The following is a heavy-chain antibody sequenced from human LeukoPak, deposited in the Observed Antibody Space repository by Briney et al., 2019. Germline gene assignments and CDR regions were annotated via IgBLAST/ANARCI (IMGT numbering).Heavy chain of an antibody. Sequence: PSETLSLTCTVSGGSISSGGYYWSWIRQHPGKGLEWIGYIYYSGSAYYNPSLQSRVTISVDTSKNQFSLKLSSVTAADTAVYYCARVGSSYYRSNYFDYWGQGTLVTVSS. J-gene: IGHJ4*02. CDR3: ARVGSSYYRSNYFDY. V-gene: IGHV4-31*03. CDR2: IYYSGSA. D-gene: IGHD3-22*01. CDR1: GGSISSGGYY.